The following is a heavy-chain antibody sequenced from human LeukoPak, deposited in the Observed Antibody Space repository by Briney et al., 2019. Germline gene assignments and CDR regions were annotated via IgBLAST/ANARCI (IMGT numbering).Heavy chain of an antibody. Sequence: GGSLRLSCAASGFTVSSNYMSWVRQAPGKGLEWVSVIYSGGSTYYADSVKGRFTISRDNSKNTLYLQMNSLRAEDTAVYYCAKDQGDIVLMVYAGGVYDYWGQGTLVTVSS. CDR1: GFTVSSNY. D-gene: IGHD2-8*01. CDR2: IYSGGST. V-gene: IGHV3-66*01. CDR3: AKDQGDIVLMVYAGGVYDY. J-gene: IGHJ4*02.